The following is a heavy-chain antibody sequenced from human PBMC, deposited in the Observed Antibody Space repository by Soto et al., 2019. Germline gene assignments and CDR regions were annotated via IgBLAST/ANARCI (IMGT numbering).Heavy chain of an antibody. CDR1: GGSISSGDYY. CDR3: ARAPDYYDSSGYPYFDY. D-gene: IGHD3-22*01. J-gene: IGHJ4*02. CDR2: IYYSGST. Sequence: SETLSLTCTVSGGSISSGDYYWSWIRQPPGKGLEWIGYIYYSGSTYYNPSLKSRVTISVDTSKNQFSLKLSSVTAADTAVYYCARAPDYYDSSGYPYFDYWGQGTLVTVSS. V-gene: IGHV4-30-4*01.